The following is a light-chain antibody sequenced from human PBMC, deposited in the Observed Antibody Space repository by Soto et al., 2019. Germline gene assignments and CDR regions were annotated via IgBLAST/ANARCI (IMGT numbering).Light chain of an antibody. CDR3: LQHSTYPLT. J-gene: IGKJ1*01. Sequence: DIQMTQFPSSLSASVGDRVTITCRASQGIRNDLAWYQQKPGKAPKRLIYAASSLQSGFPSRFSGSGAGTEFTLASSSLQPEDFATFYCLQHSTYPLTFGQGTKVEIK. CDR1: QGIRND. V-gene: IGKV1-17*01. CDR2: AAS.